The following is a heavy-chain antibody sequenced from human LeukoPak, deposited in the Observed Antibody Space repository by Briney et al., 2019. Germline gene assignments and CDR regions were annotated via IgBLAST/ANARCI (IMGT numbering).Heavy chain of an antibody. D-gene: IGHD6-13*01. CDR3: AREAAGFFDY. CDR2: IYTSGST. V-gene: IGHV4-61*02. Sequence: ASETLSLTCTVSGGSISSGSYYWSWIRQPAGKGLEWIGRIYTSGSTNYNPSLKSRVTISVDTSKNQFSLKLSSVTAADTAVYYCAREAAGFFDYWGQGTLVTVSS. CDR1: GGSISSGSYY. J-gene: IGHJ4*02.